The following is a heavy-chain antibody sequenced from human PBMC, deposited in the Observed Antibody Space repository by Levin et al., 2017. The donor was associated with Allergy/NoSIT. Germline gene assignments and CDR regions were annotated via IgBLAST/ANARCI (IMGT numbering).Heavy chain of an antibody. J-gene: IGHJ4*02. CDR1: GFTFSSYS. CDR3: ARDHPLGDY. V-gene: IGHV3-7*01. Sequence: GESLKISCAASGFTFSSYSMTWIRQAPGKGLEWVANIKRDGSEKYYVDSVKGRFTISRDNAKNSLYLQLNTLRAEDTAVYYCARDHPLGDYWGQGTLVTVSS. CDR2: IKRDGSEK.